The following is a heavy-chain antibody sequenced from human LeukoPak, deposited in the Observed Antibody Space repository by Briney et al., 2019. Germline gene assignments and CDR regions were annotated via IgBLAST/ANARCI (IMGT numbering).Heavy chain of an antibody. CDR3: ARDPMTTVTTPDY. CDR2: IKQDGSEK. CDR1: GFTFSSYW. J-gene: IGHJ4*02. V-gene: IGHV3-7*04. D-gene: IGHD4-17*01. Sequence: GGSLRLSCAASGFTFSSYWMSWVRQAPGKGLEWVANIKQDGSEKYYVDSVKGRFTISRDNAKNSLYLQMNSLRAEDTAVYHCARDPMTTVTTPDYWGQGTLVTVSS.